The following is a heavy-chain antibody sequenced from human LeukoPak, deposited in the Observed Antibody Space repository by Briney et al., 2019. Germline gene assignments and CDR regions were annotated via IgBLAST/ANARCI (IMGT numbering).Heavy chain of an antibody. CDR3: AKGGLRLYFGQFHY. D-gene: IGHD3-10*01. CDR1: GFTFENYA. CDR2: ISWNGGII. Sequence: PGGSLRLSCAASGFTFENYAMHWVRKVPGKGLGWVSGISWNGGIIGYADSVKGRFTISRDSAKNSLYLQMNSLRVEDTALYYCAKGGLRLYFGQFHYWGQGTLVTVSS. J-gene: IGHJ4*02. V-gene: IGHV3-9*01.